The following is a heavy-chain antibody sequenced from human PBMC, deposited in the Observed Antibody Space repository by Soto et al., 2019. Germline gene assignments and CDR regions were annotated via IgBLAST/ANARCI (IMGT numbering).Heavy chain of an antibody. CDR1: GFTFSAFG. J-gene: IGHJ3*01. Sequence: PGGSLRLSCVASGFTFSAFGMHWVRQAPGKGLEWVAISSYGGSNKYYGDSVQGRFTISRDNSRDTLYLQMNSLRDEDTAVYYCARDDNLQGNAFDVWGQGTMVTVSS. CDR2: SSYGGSNK. D-gene: IGHD3-10*01. CDR3: ARDDNLQGNAFDV. V-gene: IGHV3-30*03.